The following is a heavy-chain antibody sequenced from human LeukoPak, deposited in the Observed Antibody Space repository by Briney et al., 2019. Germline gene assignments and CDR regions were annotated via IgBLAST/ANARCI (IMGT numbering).Heavy chain of an antibody. V-gene: IGHV3-53*01. D-gene: IGHD3-3*01. Sequence: AGGSLRLSCAASGFTVSSNYMSWVRQAPGKGLEWVSVIRSDGTTDYADSVKGRFTISRDNSKNTLYLQMNSLRAEDTAVYYCAKTYYDFWSGYYTPHYFDYWGQGTLVTVSS. CDR2: IRSDGTT. CDR1: GFTVSSNY. J-gene: IGHJ4*02. CDR3: AKTYYDFWSGYYTPHYFDY.